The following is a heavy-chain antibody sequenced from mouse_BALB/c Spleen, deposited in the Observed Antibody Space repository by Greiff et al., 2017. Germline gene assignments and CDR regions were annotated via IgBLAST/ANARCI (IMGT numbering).Heavy chain of an antibody. CDR1: GFTFTTNA. D-gene: IGHD2-10*01. CDR3: VNPYYGNYPGMAY. Sequence: EVQLVETGGGLVQPKGSLKLSCAASGFTFTTNAMNWVRQAPGKGLEWVARIRSKSNNYATYYADSVKDRFTISRDDSQSMLYLQMNNLKTADTAMYSCVNPYYGNYPGMAYWGQGTLVTVSA. CDR2: IRSKSNNYAT. J-gene: IGHJ3*01. V-gene: IGHV10S3*01.